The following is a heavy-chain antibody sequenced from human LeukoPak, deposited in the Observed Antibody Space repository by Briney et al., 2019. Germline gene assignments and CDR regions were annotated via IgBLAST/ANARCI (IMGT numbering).Heavy chain of an antibody. CDR2: INHSGSI. CDR3: ARVRISNYLRFDP. J-gene: IGHJ5*02. CDR1: GGSFSGYY. Sequence: PSETLSLTCAVYGGSFSGYYWSWIRQPPGKGLEWIGEINHSGSINYNPSLKSRVTISVDTSKNQFSLKLSSVTAADTAVYYCARVRISNYLRFDPWGQGTLVTVSS. V-gene: IGHV4-34*01. D-gene: IGHD4-11*01.